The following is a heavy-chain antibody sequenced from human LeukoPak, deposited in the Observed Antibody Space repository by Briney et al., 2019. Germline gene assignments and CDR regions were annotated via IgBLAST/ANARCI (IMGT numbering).Heavy chain of an antibody. Sequence: PSETLSLTCAVSGGSISTYYWSWLRQPPGEGLEWIGYIYYSGSTNYNPSLKSRVTISVDTSKNQFSLKLSSVTAADTAVYYCARTAGTVYYYGMDVWGQGTTVTVSS. CDR1: GGSISTYY. J-gene: IGHJ6*02. CDR3: ARTAGTVYYYGMDV. CDR2: IYYSGST. V-gene: IGHV4-59*01. D-gene: IGHD3-10*01.